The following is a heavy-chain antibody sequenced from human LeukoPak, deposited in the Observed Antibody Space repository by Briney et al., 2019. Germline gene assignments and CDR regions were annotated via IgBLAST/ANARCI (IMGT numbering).Heavy chain of an antibody. CDR1: GYIFSNYG. Sequence: ASVKVSCKASGYIFSNYGINWVRQAPGQGLEWMGWISTYNGNTDYAQIFQGRVTMTTDTSTSTAYMELRSLRSEDTALYYCATERGLDSTGFLGYWGQGTLVTVSS. CDR2: ISTYNGNT. CDR3: ATERGLDSTGFLGY. D-gene: IGHD3-22*01. J-gene: IGHJ4*02. V-gene: IGHV1-18*01.